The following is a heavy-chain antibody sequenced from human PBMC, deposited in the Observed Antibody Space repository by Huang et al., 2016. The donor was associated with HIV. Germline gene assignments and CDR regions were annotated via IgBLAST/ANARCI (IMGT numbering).Heavy chain of an antibody. J-gene: IGHJ6*02. V-gene: IGHV3-53*01. CDR2: FDNGDDT. CDR1: GLSVSGNY. CDR3: ATFTIFGVDKGV. D-gene: IGHD3-3*01. Sequence: EVQVVESGGGLTQPGGSLRLSCVVSGLSVSGNYLTWVRQAPGKGLEWIRLFDNGDDTFYADSGKGRFTISRDNSRNTVFLQMNSLRAEDTAVYYCATFTIFGVDKGVWGQGTTVTVSS.